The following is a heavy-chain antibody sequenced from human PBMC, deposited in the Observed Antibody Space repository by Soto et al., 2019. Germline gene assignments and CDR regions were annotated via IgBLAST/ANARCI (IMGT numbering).Heavy chain of an antibody. J-gene: IGHJ4*02. CDR3: ARVEGYSADERD. CDR1: GYIFTSYW. CDR2: IKPSGGST. V-gene: IGHV1-46*01. D-gene: IGHD5-12*01. Sequence: QVQLVQSGAEVKRPGDSVTVSCKTSGYIFTSYWIHWVRQAPGQGLEWMGLIKPSGGSTTYAQKFQGRVNMTRDTPTSTVYMELRSLKSEDTAVYYCARVEGYSADERDWGQGTLVTVSS.